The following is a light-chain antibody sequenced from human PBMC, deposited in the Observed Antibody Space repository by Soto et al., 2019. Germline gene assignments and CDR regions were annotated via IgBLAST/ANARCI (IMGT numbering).Light chain of an antibody. CDR2: DAS. CDR1: QSVRSY. V-gene: IGKV3-11*01. J-gene: IGKJ4*01. CDR3: QHRSNWPLT. Sequence: EIVLTQSPATLSLSPGERATLSCRARQSVRSYLAWYQQKPGQAPRLLIYDASNRATGIPARFSGSGSGTDFPLTISSLEPEDFEVYYCQHRSNWPLTFGGGTKVEIK.